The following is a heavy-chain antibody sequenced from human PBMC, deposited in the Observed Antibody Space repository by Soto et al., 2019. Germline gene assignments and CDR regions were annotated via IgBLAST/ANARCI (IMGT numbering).Heavy chain of an antibody. J-gene: IGHJ3*02. CDR1: GGSISSSNW. V-gene: IGHV4-4*02. CDR2: IYHSGST. D-gene: IGHD3-3*02. Sequence: QVQLQESGPGLVKPSGTLSLTCAVSGGSISSSNWWSWVRQPPGKGLEWIGEIYHSGSTNYNPSLKRRXTXSXXKSKIQFSLKLSSVTAADTAVYYCARVLGNDAFDIWGQGTMVTVSS. CDR3: ARVLGNDAFDI.